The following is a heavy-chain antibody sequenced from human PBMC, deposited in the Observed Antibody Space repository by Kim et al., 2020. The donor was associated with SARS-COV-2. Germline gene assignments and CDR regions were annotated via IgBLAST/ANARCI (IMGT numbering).Heavy chain of an antibody. Sequence: GGCLRLSCAASGFTFSNYAMSWVRQAPGKGLEWVSGISGSGYNTYYANSVKGRFTISRDISENTLHLQMNSLRAEDTAVYYCAKDAVTWSSRYSESVSAEDIWGQGTMVTVSS. CDR2: ISGSGYNT. V-gene: IGHV3-23*01. CDR1: GFTFSNYA. J-gene: IGHJ3*02. CDR3: AKDAVTWSSRYSESVSAEDI. D-gene: IGHD3-22*01.